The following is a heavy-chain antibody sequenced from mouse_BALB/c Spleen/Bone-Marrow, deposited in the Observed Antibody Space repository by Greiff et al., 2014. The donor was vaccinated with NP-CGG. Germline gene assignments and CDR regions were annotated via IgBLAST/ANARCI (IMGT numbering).Heavy chain of an antibody. V-gene: IGHV1-37*01. CDR3: GRYGYDAMDF. J-gene: IGHJ4*01. CDR1: GFSFTDYF. CDR2: IHPYNGDT. Sequence: VQLKESGPELVKPGASVKLSCRASGFSFTDYFINWVKQSHGKSLEWIGRIHPYNGDTFYNQKFKVKATLTVDKSSNTARMELLSLTSEDSAVNYCGRYGYDAMDFWGQGTSVTVAS. D-gene: IGHD1-1*02.